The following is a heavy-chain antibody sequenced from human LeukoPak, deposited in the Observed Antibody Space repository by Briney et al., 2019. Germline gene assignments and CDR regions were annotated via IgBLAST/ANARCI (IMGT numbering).Heavy chain of an antibody. D-gene: IGHD4-11*01. CDR2: INSDGSST. Sequence: PGGSLSLSCAASGFTFSSYWMHWVRQAPGKGLVWVSRINSDGSSTSYADSVKGRFTISRDNAKNTLYLQMNSLRAEDTAVYYCARVLNDYSNRHYYYYGMDVWGQGTTVTVSS. CDR3: ARVLNDYSNRHYYYYGMDV. J-gene: IGHJ6*02. CDR1: GFTFSSYW. V-gene: IGHV3-74*01.